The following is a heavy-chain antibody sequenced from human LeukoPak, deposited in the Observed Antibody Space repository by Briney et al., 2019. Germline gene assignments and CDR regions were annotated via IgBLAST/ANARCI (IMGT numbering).Heavy chain of an antibody. D-gene: IGHD1-1*01. V-gene: IGHV3-48*01. Sequence: GGSLRLSCAASGFSFSLYPMNWVRQAPGKGLEWLSNIRDSGGEMYYADSVKGQFTITRDNAKNTLYLQMNGLRVEDTAVYFCARDHNWAFDFWGRGSLVTVSS. CDR1: GFSFSLYP. CDR2: IRDSGGEM. CDR3: ARDHNWAFDF. J-gene: IGHJ4*02.